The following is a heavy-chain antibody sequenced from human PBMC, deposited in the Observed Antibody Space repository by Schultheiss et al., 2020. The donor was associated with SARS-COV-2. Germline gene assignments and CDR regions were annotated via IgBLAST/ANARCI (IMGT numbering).Heavy chain of an antibody. J-gene: IGHJ6*02. Sequence: SCAASGFTFSSYAMSWVRQAPGKGLEWVSAISGSGGSTYYADSVKGRFTISRDNSKNTLYLQMNSLRAEDTALYYCAKVHAGGYYYGMDVWGQGTTVTVSS. CDR1: GFTFSSYA. CDR3: AKVHAGGYYYGMDV. V-gene: IGHV3-23*01. CDR2: ISGSGGST. D-gene: IGHD3-10*01.